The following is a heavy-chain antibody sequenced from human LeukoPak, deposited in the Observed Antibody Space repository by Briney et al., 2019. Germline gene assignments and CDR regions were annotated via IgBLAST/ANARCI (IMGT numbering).Heavy chain of an antibody. CDR2: ISGSGGNT. V-gene: IGHV3-23*01. CDR3: ATTKQARRYFDY. Sequence: GGSLRLSCAASGFTLRSYAMSWVRQAPGKGLEWVSAISGSGGNTYYADSVRGRFTISRDNSKNTLYLQMNTLRAEDTAVYYCATTKQARRYFDYWGQGTLVTVSS. D-gene: IGHD1-1*01. J-gene: IGHJ4*02. CDR1: GFTLRSYA.